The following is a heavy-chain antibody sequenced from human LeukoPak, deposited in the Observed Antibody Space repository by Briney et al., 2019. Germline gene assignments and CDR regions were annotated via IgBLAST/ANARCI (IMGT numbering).Heavy chain of an antibody. D-gene: IGHD2-2*01. CDR2: IIPIFGTA. CDR3: ARGLGYCSSTSCYSLGY. Sequence: ASVKVSCKASGGTFSSYAISWVRQAPGQGLEWMGGIIPIFGTANYAQKFQGRVTMTRDTSTSTVYMELSSLRSEDTAVYYCARGLGYCSSTSCYSLGYWGQGTLVTVSS. J-gene: IGHJ4*02. CDR1: GGTFSSYA. V-gene: IGHV1-69*05.